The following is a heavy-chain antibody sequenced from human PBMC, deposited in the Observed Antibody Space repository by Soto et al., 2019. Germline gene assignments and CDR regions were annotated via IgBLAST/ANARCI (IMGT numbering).Heavy chain of an antibody. V-gene: IGHV3-7*04. CDR1: GFTFSSYW. D-gene: IGHD5-18*01. Sequence: GGSLRLSCAASGFTFSSYWMSWVRQAPGKGLEWVANIKQDGSEKYYVDSVKGRFTISRDNAKNSLYLQMNSLRAEDTAVYYCARDRPYGGYSYGYNWFDPWGQGTLVTAPQ. CDR2: IKQDGSEK. CDR3: ARDRPYGGYSYGYNWFDP. J-gene: IGHJ5*02.